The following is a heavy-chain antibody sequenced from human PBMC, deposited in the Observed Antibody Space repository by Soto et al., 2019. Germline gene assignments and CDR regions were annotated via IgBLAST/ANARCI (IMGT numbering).Heavy chain of an antibody. J-gene: IGHJ5*02. D-gene: IGHD3-10*01. Sequence: SETLSLTCTVSGGSISSSSYYWGWIRQPPGKGLEWIGSIYYSGSTYYNPSLKSRVTISVDTSKNQFSLKLSSVTAADTAVYYCAPYGSGSPKFDPWGQGTLVTVS. V-gene: IGHV4-39*01. CDR2: IYYSGST. CDR3: APYGSGSPKFDP. CDR1: GGSISSSSYY.